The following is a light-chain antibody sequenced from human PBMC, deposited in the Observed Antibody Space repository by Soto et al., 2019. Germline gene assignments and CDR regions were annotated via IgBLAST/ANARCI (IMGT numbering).Light chain of an antibody. V-gene: IGLV2-23*02. CDR2: DVT. CDR1: SCDVGTYNL. Sequence: QFLLTPPASPPGSPGQWIPLSSPGTSCDVGTYNLVSWYQQHPGNVPKLVIFDVTKRPSGVSNRFSGSKSGNTASLTISGLQAEDEATYYCYSSAGGISVFGTGTKVTVL. J-gene: IGLJ1*01. CDR3: YSSAGGISV.